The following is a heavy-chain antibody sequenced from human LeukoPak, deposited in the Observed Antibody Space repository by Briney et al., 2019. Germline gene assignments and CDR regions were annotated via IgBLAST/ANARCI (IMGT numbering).Heavy chain of an antibody. D-gene: IGHD1-26*01. CDR1: GGSISSSSYY. Sequence: SETLSLTCTVSGGSISSSSYYWGWIRQPPGKGLEWIGSIYYSGSTYYNPSLKSRVTISVDTSKNQFSLKLSSVTAADTAVYYCARLFPRGSFLDYWGQGTLVTVSS. CDR3: ARLFPRGSFLDY. V-gene: IGHV4-39*01. J-gene: IGHJ4*02. CDR2: IYYSGST.